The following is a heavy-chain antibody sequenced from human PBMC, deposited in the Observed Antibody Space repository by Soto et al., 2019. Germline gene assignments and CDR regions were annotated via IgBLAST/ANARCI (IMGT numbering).Heavy chain of an antibody. CDR1: GYTFTSYY. CDR2: INPSGGST. CDR3: AREDYGDSSCLFDY. Sequence: QVQLVQSGAEVKKPGASVKVSCKASGYTFTSYYMHWVRQAPGQGLEWMGIINPSGGSTSYAQKFQGRVTXXRXTXXSPVYMERSSLRSEDTAVYYCAREDYGDSSCLFDYWGQGPLVTVSS. D-gene: IGHD4-17*01. V-gene: IGHV1-46*01. J-gene: IGHJ4*02.